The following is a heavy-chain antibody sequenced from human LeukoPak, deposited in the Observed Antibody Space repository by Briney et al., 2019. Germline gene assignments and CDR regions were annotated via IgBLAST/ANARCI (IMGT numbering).Heavy chain of an antibody. D-gene: IGHD1-26*01. V-gene: IGHV3-21*01. CDR1: GFTLSSYA. CDR3: AREKWDLGCVDY. Sequence: GGSLRLSCVASGFTLSSYAVSWVRQAPGKGLQWVSSLGISGDYAWYAGSVKGRFTISRDNARNSLYLQMNSLRAEDTAVCYCAREKWDLGCVDYWGQGTLVTVSS. CDR2: LGISGDYA. J-gene: IGHJ4*02.